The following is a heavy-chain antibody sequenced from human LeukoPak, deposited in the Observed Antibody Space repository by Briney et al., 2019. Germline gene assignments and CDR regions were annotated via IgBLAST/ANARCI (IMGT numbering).Heavy chain of an antibody. CDR1: GYTLTELS. CDR2: FDPEDVET. D-gene: IGHD5-12*01. V-gene: IGHV1-24*01. J-gene: IGHJ4*02. Sequence: GASVKVSCKVSGYTLTELSMRWVRQAPGKGLEWMGGFDPEDVETIYAQKFQGRVTMTEDTSADTAYMELSSLRSEDTAVYYCATDLIGSGYDLPVGYWGQGTLVTVSS. CDR3: ATDLIGSGYDLPVGY.